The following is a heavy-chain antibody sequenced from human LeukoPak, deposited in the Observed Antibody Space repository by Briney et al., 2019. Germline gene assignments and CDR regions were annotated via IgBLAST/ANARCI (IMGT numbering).Heavy chain of an antibody. Sequence: QPGGSLRLSCAASGFSLSSYAMSWVRQAPGKGLEWVSAISGSGGSTYYADSVKGRFTISRDNSKNTLYLQMNSLKTEDTAVYYCTSIPIGITAAYSVYWGQGTLVTVSS. CDR1: GFSLSSYA. V-gene: IGHV3-23*01. J-gene: IGHJ4*02. CDR3: TSIPIGITAAYSVY. CDR2: ISGSGGST. D-gene: IGHD6-13*01.